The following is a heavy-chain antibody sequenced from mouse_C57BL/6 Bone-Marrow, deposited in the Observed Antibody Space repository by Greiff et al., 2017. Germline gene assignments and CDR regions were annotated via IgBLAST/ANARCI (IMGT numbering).Heavy chain of an antibody. CDR3: ARSGGFAY. CDR2: IDPSDSYT. Sequence: QVQLQQPGAELVKPGASVKLSCKASGYTFTSYWMQWVKQRPGQGLEWIGEIDPSDSYTNYNQKFKGKATLTVDTSSSTAYMQLSSLTSEDSAVYCCARSGGFAYWGQGTLVTVSA. V-gene: IGHV1-50*01. J-gene: IGHJ3*01. CDR1: GYTFTSYW.